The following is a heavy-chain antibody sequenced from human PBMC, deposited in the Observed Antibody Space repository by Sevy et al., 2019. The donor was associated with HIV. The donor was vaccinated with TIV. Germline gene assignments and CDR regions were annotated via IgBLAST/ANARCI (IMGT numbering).Heavy chain of an antibody. D-gene: IGHD1-1*01. CDR3: ARGARGTLPAYYYYGLNV. J-gene: IGHJ6*02. V-gene: IGHV5-51*01. Sequence: GESLKISCKASGYSFSDYWIGWVRQMPVKGLEWMGIIYPGDSDTRYSPSFQGQVIISADKSRSTAYLQWSTLRASDTAMYYCARGARGTLPAYYYYGLNVWGQGTTVTVSS. CDR2: IYPGDSDT. CDR1: GYSFSDYW.